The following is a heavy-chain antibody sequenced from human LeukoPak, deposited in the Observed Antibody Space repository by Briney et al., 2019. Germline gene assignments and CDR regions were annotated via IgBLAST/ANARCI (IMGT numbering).Heavy chain of an antibody. J-gene: IGHJ6*03. CDR3: VRDGHRLYDYYYYYMDV. CDR2: ISAYNGNT. CDR1: GYTFTNHG. Sequence: ASVKVSCKASGYTFTNHGINWLRQAPGQGLEWMGWISAYNGNTNYAQRLQGRVTMTTDTSTSTAYMELRSQRSDDTAVYYCVRDGHRLYDYYYYYMDVWGKGTTVTVSS. D-gene: IGHD2-2*02. V-gene: IGHV1-18*01.